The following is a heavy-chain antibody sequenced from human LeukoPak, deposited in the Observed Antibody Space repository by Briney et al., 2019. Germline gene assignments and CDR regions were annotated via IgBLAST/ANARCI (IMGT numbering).Heavy chain of an antibody. CDR1: GGTFSSYA. CDR3: ARDFFMITFGGAIGY. CDR2: IIPIFGTA. D-gene: IGHD3-16*01. Sequence: SVKVSCKTSGGTFSSYAISWVRQAPGQGLEWMGGIIPIFGTANYAQKFQGRVTITTDEPTSTAHMELSSLRSEDTAVYYCARDFFMITFGGAIGYWGQGTLVTVSS. J-gene: IGHJ4*02. V-gene: IGHV1-69*05.